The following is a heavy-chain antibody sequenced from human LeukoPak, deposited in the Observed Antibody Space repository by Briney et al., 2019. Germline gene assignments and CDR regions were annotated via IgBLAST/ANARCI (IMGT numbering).Heavy chain of an antibody. CDR1: GGSVSSGSYY. Sequence: SETLPLTCTVSGGSVSSGSYYWSWIRQPPGKGLEWIGYIYYSGSTNYNPSLKSRVTISVDTSKNQFSLKLSSVTAADTAVYYCARSTYYYDSSGYYYFDYWGQGTLVTVSS. J-gene: IGHJ4*02. V-gene: IGHV4-61*01. CDR2: IYYSGST. D-gene: IGHD3-22*01. CDR3: ARSTYYYDSSGYYYFDY.